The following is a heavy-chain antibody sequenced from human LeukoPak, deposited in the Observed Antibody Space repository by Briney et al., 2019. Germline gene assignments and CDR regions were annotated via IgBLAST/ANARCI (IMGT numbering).Heavy chain of an antibody. CDR3: ARDYDILTGYCRMDV. Sequence: GGSLRLSCAASGFTLSSYWMSWVRQAPGKGLEWVANIKQDGSEKYYVDSVKGRFTISRDNAKNSLYLQMNSLRAEDTAVYYCARDYDILTGYCRMDVWGQGTTVTVSS. V-gene: IGHV3-7*01. CDR1: GFTLSSYW. J-gene: IGHJ6*02. D-gene: IGHD3-9*01. CDR2: IKQDGSEK.